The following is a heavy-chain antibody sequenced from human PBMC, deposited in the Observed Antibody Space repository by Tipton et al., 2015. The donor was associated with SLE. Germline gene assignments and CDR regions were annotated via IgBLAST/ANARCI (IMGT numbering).Heavy chain of an antibody. CDR2: FDPENGET. Sequence: QSGPEVKKPGASVKVACNVFGYMFTELSMHWVRQAPGKGLEWMGGFDPENGETIHAQNFQGRVTMTQDASTDTAYMELRSLRPEDTAAYYCASIVGATYYHAMDVWGQGTTVTVSS. D-gene: IGHD1-26*01. CDR3: ASIVGATYYHAMDV. V-gene: IGHV1-24*01. CDR1: GYMFTELS. J-gene: IGHJ6*02.